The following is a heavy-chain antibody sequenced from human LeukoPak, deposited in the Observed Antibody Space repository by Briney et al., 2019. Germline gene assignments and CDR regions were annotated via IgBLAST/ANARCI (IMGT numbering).Heavy chain of an antibody. V-gene: IGHV3-23*01. CDR3: AKVEYYYDSSPTDY. D-gene: IGHD3-22*01. CDR2: ISGSGGST. Sequence: GGSLRLSCAAYGFTFSSYAMSWVRQAPGKGLEWVSAISGSGGSTYYADSVKGLFTVSRDNSKNTLYLQMNSLRAEDTAVYYCAKVEYYYDSSPTDYWGQGTLVTVSS. J-gene: IGHJ4*02. CDR1: GFTFSSYA.